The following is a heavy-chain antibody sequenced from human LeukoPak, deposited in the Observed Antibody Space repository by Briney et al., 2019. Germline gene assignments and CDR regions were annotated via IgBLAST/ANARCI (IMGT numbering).Heavy chain of an antibody. V-gene: IGHV3-20*04. CDR3: ARDKIGSSWTTDFDY. D-gene: IGHD6-13*01. J-gene: IGHJ4*02. CDR2: INWNGGST. Sequence: PGGSLRLSCAASGFTFGDYGMSWVRQAPGKGLEWVSGINWNGGSTGYADSVKGRFTISRDNAKNSLYLQMNSLRAEDTALYYCARDKIGSSWTTDFDYWGQGTLVTVSS. CDR1: GFTFGDYG.